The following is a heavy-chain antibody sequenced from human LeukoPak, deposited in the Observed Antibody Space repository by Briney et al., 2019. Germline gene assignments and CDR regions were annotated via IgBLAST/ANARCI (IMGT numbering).Heavy chain of an antibody. CDR3: ARALSDTSGVDY. V-gene: IGHV1-69*02. Sequence: ASVKVSCKASGGTFSSYTISWVRQAPGQGREWMGRIIPILGIANYAQKFQGRVTITADKSTSTAYMELSSLRSEDTAVYYCARALSDTSGVDYWGQGTLVTVSS. CDR1: GGTFSSYT. D-gene: IGHD2-2*02. J-gene: IGHJ4*02. CDR2: IIPILGIA.